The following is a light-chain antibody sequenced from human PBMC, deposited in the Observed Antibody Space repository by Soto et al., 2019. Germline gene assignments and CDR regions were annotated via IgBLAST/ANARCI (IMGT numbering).Light chain of an antibody. V-gene: IGKV3-15*01. CDR1: QSVSSSY. Sequence: EIVSTQSPGTLSLSPWERATLSCRASQSVSSSYLAWYQQKPGQSPRLLIYGASTRATGIPARFSGSGSGTEFTLTISSLQSEDFAVYYCQQYNNWPPITCGQGTRLEI. CDR3: QQYNNWPPIT. J-gene: IGKJ5*01. CDR2: GAS.